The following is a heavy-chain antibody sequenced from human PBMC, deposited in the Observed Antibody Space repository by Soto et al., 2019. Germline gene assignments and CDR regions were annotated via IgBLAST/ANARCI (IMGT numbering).Heavy chain of an antibody. CDR1: GITVSGNY. CDR3: ASSGWYVSFDY. Sequence: PGGSLRLSCAASGITVSGNYMSWVRQAPGKGLEWVSIIYSDGSTYYADSVKGRFAISRDNSKNTLYLQMNSLRAEDTAVYYCASSGWYVSFDYWGQGTLVTVSS. CDR2: IYSDGST. V-gene: IGHV3-66*01. J-gene: IGHJ4*02. D-gene: IGHD6-19*01.